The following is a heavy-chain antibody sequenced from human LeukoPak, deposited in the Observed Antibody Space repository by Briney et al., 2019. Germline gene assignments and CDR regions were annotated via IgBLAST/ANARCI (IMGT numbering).Heavy chain of an antibody. J-gene: IGHJ4*02. Sequence: PSETLSLTCTVSGYSISSGYYWGWIRQPPGKGLEWIGSIYHSGSTYYNPSLKSRVTISVDTSKNQFSLKLSSVTAADTAVYYCARQPCYYDSSPIDYWGQGTLVTVSS. V-gene: IGHV4-38-2*02. CDR2: IYHSGST. CDR1: GYSISSGYY. D-gene: IGHD3-22*01. CDR3: ARQPCYYDSSPIDY.